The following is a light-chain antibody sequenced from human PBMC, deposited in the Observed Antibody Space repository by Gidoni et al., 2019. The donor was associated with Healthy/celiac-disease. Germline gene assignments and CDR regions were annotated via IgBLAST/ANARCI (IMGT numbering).Light chain of an antibody. CDR1: PDSSNY. V-gene: IGKV1-33*01. J-gene: IGKJ1*01. CDR3: QQYDNLPLT. CDR2: DTS. Sequence: DIQMTQSPSSLSASVGDRVTITCQASPDSSNYVNWYQQKQGKAPKLLIDDTSNLETGVPSRGSGSGPGTDFTFSIRSLQPEDIATYYCQQYDNLPLTFGQGTKVEIK.